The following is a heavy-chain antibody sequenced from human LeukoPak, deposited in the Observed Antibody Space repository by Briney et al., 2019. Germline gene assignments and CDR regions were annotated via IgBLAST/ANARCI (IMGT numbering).Heavy chain of an antibody. CDR2: LYYSGST. Sequence: SETLSLTCTVSGGSISTYYWSWFRQPPGKGLEWIGYLYYSGSTNYNPSLKSRVTISLDTSKNQFSLKLSSVTAADTAVYYCARGLAHKFDYWGQGTPVTVSS. D-gene: IGHD6-19*01. J-gene: IGHJ4*02. CDR3: ARGLAHKFDY. CDR1: GGSISTYY. V-gene: IGHV4-59*08.